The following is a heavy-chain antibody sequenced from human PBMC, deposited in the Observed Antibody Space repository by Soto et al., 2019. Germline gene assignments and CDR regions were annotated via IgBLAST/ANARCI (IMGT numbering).Heavy chain of an antibody. CDR1: GDSIISSDFY. Sequence: SETLSLTCTVSGDSIISSDFYWGWVRQPPGKGLEWIGSIFYLGSSYYNPSLKSRVTMSVDTSKNQFSLRLRSVAAADTALYFCARRSLALRKNNWFDPWGQGIMVTVSS. CDR3: ARRSLALRKNNWFDP. J-gene: IGHJ5*02. V-gene: IGHV4-39*01. D-gene: IGHD3-3*02. CDR2: IFYLGSS.